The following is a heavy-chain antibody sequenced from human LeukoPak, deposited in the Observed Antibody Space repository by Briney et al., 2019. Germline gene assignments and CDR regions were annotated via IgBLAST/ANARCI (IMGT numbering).Heavy chain of an antibody. CDR2: ISSSGSTT. V-gene: IGHV3-48*03. CDR3: ARDAYFDKLDC. CDR1: GFTFNNYE. J-gene: IGHJ4*02. Sequence: GGSLRLSCAASGFTFNNYEMNWVRQAPGKGLEWISYISSSGSTTYYADSVKGRFTISRDNVKNSLYLQMASLRAEDTAVYYCARDAYFDKLDCWGQGTLVTVSS. D-gene: IGHD3-22*01.